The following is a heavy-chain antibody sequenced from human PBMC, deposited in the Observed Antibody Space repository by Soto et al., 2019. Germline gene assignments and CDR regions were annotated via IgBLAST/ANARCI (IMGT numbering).Heavy chain of an antibody. CDR1: GFTFSSYS. D-gene: IGHD5-18*01. V-gene: IGHV3-48*02. J-gene: IGHJ4*02. CDR3: ATDSGYSYAPFDY. Sequence: EVQLVESGGGLVQPGGSLRLSCAASGFTFSSYSMNWVRQAPGKGLEWVSYISSSSSTIYYADSVKGRFTISRDIAKNSLDLQMNSLRDADTAVYYCATDSGYSYAPFDYWCQGTLVTVSS. CDR2: ISSSSSTI.